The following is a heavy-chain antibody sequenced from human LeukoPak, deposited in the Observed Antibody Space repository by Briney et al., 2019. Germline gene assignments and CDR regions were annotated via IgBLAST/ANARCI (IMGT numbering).Heavy chain of an antibody. CDR1: GYTFTSYG. J-gene: IGHJ4*02. D-gene: IGHD6-19*01. CDR3: ARAPDLLSSGSRRGFDY. CDR2: ISAYNGNT. Sequence: GASVKVSCKASGYTFTSYGISWVRQAPGQGLEWMGWISAYNGNTNYAQKLQGRVTMTTDTSTSTAYMELRSLRSDDTAVYYCARAPDLLSSGSRRGFDYWGQGTLVTVSS. V-gene: IGHV1-18*01.